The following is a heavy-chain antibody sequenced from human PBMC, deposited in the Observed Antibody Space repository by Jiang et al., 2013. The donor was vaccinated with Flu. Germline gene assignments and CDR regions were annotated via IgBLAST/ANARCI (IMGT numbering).Heavy chain of an antibody. CDR3: IRYSETNDLGFDY. CDR2: IRSRPNNYAT. CDR1: GFTFSGSA. V-gene: IGHV3-73*01. Sequence: GSLKLSCAASGFTFSGSAMHWVRQPSGKGLEWVGRIRSRPNNYATEYSASVKGRFTFSRDDSKNTAYLQMNSLKTEDTAVYYCIRYSETNDLGFDYWGQGTPVTVSS. D-gene: IGHD1-1*01. J-gene: IGHJ4*02.